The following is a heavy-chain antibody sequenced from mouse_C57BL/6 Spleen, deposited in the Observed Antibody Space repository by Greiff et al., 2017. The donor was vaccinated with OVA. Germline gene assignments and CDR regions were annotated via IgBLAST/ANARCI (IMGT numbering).Heavy chain of an antibody. CDR1: GYAFSSSW. Sequence: QVQLQQSGPELVKPGASVKISCKASGYAFSSSWMNWVKQRPGKGLEWIGRLYPGDGDTNYNGKFKGKATLTADKSSSTAYMQLSSLTSEDSAVYFCARGSSGYGYFDYWGQGTTLTVSS. CDR2: LYPGDGDT. CDR3: ARGSSGYGYFDY. D-gene: IGHD3-2*02. J-gene: IGHJ2*01. V-gene: IGHV1-82*01.